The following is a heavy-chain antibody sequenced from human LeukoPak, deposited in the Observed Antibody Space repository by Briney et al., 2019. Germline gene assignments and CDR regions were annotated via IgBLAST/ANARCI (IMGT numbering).Heavy chain of an antibody. J-gene: IGHJ3*02. V-gene: IGHV6-1*01. CDR1: GDSVSSNSAA. CDR2: TYYRSKWYY. Sequence: SRTLSLTCAISGDSVSSNSAAWNWIRQSPSRGLEWLGRTYYRSKWYYDYAVSVKSRMTINPDTSKNQFSLQLNSVTPEDTAVYYCARFYYDTSGHGAFDIWGQGTMVTVSS. D-gene: IGHD3-22*01. CDR3: ARFYYDTSGHGAFDI.